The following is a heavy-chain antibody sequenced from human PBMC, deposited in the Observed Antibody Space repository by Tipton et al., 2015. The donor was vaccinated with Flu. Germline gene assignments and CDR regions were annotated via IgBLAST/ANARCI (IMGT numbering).Heavy chain of an antibody. D-gene: IGHD4-11*01. CDR3: ARRGYSNYVSDPKSWFDP. J-gene: IGHJ5*02. CDR2: IFHTGST. V-gene: IGHV4-38-2*02. CDR1: GHSISSDYY. Sequence: TLSLTCTISGHSISSDYYWGWIRQSPGKGLEWIGNIFHTGSTYHNPSLKSRVTISVDTSKNQFSLKVFSVTAADTAVYYCARRGYSNYVSDPKSWFDPWGQGILVTVSS.